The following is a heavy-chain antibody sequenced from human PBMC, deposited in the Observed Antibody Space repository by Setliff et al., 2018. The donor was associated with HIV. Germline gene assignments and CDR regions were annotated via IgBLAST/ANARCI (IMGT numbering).Heavy chain of an antibody. CDR3: TRGRGIIGALVY. Sequence: ASVKVSCKTSGYTFTNYGISWVRQAPGQGLEWMGWISAYNGNTNYAQKFQGRVTITADESTSTAYMELYNLRSEDTAMYYCTRGRGIIGALVYWGQGAMVTVSS. CDR2: ISAYNGNT. J-gene: IGHJ4*02. V-gene: IGHV1-18*01. D-gene: IGHD2-21*01. CDR1: GYTFTNYG.